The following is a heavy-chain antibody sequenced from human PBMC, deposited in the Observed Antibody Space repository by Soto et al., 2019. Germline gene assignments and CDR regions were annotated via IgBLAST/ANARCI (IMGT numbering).Heavy chain of an antibody. CDR3: ARGGNRYSRTSSGVGGFDY. CDR1: GASISSSY. D-gene: IGHD5-12*01. V-gene: IGHV4-59*01. J-gene: IGHJ4*02. CDR2: IFHSGST. Sequence: PSETLSLTCTVSGASISSSYWSWIRQPPGKGLEWIGYIFHSGSTNYNPSLKSRVTISVDTSKNQFSLNLSSLTTADTAVYFCARGGNRYSRTSSGVGGFDYWGQGTLVPVSS.